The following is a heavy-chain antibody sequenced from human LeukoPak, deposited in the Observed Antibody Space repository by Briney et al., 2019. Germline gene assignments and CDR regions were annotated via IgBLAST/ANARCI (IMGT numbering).Heavy chain of an antibody. V-gene: IGHV7-4-1*02. CDR3: ARGVAVAGTHLAGYYYYYGMDV. D-gene: IGHD6-19*01. CDR2: INTNTGNP. CDR1: GYTFTSYA. J-gene: IGHJ6*02. Sequence: ASVKVSCKASGYTFTSYAMNWVRQAPGQGLEWMGWINTNTGNPTYAQGFTGRFVFSLDTSVSTAYLQISSLKAEDTAVYYCARGVAVAGTHLAGYYYYYGMDVWGQGTTVTVPS.